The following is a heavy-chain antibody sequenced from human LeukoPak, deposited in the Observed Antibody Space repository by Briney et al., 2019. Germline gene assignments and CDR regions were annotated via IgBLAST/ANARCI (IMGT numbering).Heavy chain of an antibody. CDR3: ASGRYGSGSYHYY. CDR1: GFTVSSNY. V-gene: IGHV3-53*01. D-gene: IGHD3-10*01. J-gene: IGHJ4*02. Sequence: PGGSLRLSCAASGFTVSSNYMSWVRQAPGKGLEWVSVIYSGGSTYYADSVKGRFTISRDNSKNTLYLQMNSLRAEDTAVYYCASGRYGSGSYHYYWGQGTLVTVSS. CDR2: IYSGGST.